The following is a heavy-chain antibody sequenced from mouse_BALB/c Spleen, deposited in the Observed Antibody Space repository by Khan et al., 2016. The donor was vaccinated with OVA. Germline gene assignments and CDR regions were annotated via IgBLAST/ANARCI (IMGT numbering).Heavy chain of an antibody. CDR3: ARDEYYGYWYFDV. CDR1: GISITTRNYR. CDR2: IYYSGII. J-gene: IGHJ1*01. V-gene: IGHV3-5*02. Sequence: EVKLLESGPGLVKPSQTVSLTCTVTGISITTRNYRWSWIRQFPGNKLEWIGYIYYSGIITYNPFLTSRAIITKDTSNNQFFPEMNSWTAEDTATYYCARDEYYGYWYFDVWGAGTTVTVSS. D-gene: IGHD1-1*01.